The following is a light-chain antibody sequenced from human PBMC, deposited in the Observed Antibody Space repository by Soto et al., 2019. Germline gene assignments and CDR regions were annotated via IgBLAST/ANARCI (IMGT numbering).Light chain of an antibody. CDR1: QSISSW. CDR2: KAS. CDR3: QQYNSYSWT. V-gene: IGKV1-5*03. Sequence: DIQMTQSPSTLSASVGDRVTITCRASQSISSWLAWYQQKPGKAPKLLIYKASSLESGVPSRFSGSGSGTEFTLTISSRQPDDFATYYCQQYNSYSWTIGQGTKVEIK. J-gene: IGKJ1*01.